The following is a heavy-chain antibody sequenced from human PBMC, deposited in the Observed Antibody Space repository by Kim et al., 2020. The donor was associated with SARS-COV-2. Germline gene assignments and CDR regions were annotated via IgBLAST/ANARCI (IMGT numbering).Heavy chain of an antibody. J-gene: IGHJ5*02. Sequence: SLKSRVTISVDTSKNQFSLKLSSVTAADTAVYYCARDIVVVPAAIAWFDPWGQGTLVTVSS. D-gene: IGHD2-2*02. V-gene: IGHV4-39*07. CDR3: ARDIVVVPAAIAWFDP.